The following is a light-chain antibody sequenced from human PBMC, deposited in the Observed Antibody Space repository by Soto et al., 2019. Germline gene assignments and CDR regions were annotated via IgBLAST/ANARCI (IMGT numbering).Light chain of an antibody. J-gene: IGKJ2*01. CDR1: QSVSSTY. CDR2: GAS. V-gene: IGKV3-20*01. CDR3: KQYGRSPPFT. Sequence: IVLTQSPGTLSLSPGERATLSCRASQSVSSTYIAWYQQNPGQAPRLLIYGASSRATGIPDRFSGSGSGTDFTLTISRLEPDDFAVYFWKQYGRSPPFTFGQGTKVEIK.